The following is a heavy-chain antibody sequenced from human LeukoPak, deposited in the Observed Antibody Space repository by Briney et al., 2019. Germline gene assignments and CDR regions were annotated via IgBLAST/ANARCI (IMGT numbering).Heavy chain of an antibody. V-gene: IGHV1-18*01. CDR3: ARGREYSSSWYRGLWFDP. CDR2: ISAYNGNT. Sequence: ASVKVSCKASGYTFTSYGIGWVRQAPGQGLEWMGWISAYNGNTNYAQKLQGRVTMTTDTSTSTAYMELRSLRSDDTAVYYCARGREYSSSWYRGLWFDPWGQGTLVTVSS. J-gene: IGHJ5*02. CDR1: GYTFTSYG. D-gene: IGHD6-13*01.